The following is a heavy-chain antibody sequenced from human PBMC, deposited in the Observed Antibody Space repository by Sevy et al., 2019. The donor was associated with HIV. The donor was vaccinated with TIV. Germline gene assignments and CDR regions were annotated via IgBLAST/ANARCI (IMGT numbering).Heavy chain of an antibody. CDR3: ARVNIQVIMIVVVFTGGIYHFDS. V-gene: IGHV4-34*01. Sequence: SETLSLTCAVSGGSFTSYYWTWIRQPPGKGLEWIGEINPSGSTNYNPSLKSRITMSLDTSKNQFSLRLNSVSAADTAVYYCARVNIQVIMIVVVFTGGIYHFDSWGQGTLVTVSS. J-gene: IGHJ4*02. D-gene: IGHD3-22*01. CDR1: GGSFTSYY. CDR2: INPSGST.